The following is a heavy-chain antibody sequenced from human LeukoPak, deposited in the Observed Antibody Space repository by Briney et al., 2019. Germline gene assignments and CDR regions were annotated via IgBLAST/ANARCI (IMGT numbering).Heavy chain of an antibody. D-gene: IGHD3-22*01. CDR3: ARAPGTMIVVDY. V-gene: IGHV3-30*04. Sequence: GGSLRLSGAASGFTFSSYAMHRVRQAPGKGLKWVAVTSFDGSDNYYADSVKGRFTISRDNSKNTLYLQMNSLRPDDTAVYYCARAPGTMIVVDYWGQGTLVTVSS. CDR1: GFTFSSYA. J-gene: IGHJ4*02. CDR2: TSFDGSDN.